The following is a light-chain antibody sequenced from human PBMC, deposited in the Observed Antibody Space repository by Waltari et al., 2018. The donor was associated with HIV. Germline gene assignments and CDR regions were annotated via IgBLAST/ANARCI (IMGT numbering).Light chain of an antibody. Sequence: QSVLTQPPSASGTPGQRVTISCSGSYSNIGSDNVYWFQPLPGTAPKLLIYKNIPRPSGVPDRFSGSKSGTSASLAISGLRSEDEADYYCTGWDASLSEYVVGTGTRVTVL. CDR3: TGWDASLSEYV. CDR2: KNI. CDR1: YSNIGSDN. J-gene: IGLJ1*01. V-gene: IGLV1-47*01.